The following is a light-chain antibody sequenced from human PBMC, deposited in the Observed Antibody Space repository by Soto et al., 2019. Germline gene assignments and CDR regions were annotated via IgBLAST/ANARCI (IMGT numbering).Light chain of an antibody. CDR3: SSYTSSRSYV. CDR1: SSDVGGYNY. CDR2: EVS. Sequence: QYVLTQPPSVSVSLGQSITISCTGTSSDVGGYNYVSWYQQHPGKAPKLMIYEVSNRPSGVSNRFSGSKSGNAASLTISGLQAEDEADYYCSSYTSSRSYVFGAGTKVTVL. V-gene: IGLV2-14*01. J-gene: IGLJ1*01.